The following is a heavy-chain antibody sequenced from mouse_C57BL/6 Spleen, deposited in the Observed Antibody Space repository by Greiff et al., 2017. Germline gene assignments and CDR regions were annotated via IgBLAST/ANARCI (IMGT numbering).Heavy chain of an antibody. V-gene: IGHV3-1*01. D-gene: IGHD2-10*02. Sequence: EVQLVESGPGMVKPSQSLSLTCTVTGYSITSGYDWHWIRHFPGNKLEWMGYISYSGSTNYNPSLKSRISITHDTSKNHFFLKLNSVTTEDTATYYCARGGASKYYAMDYWGQGTSVTVSS. CDR2: ISYSGST. CDR1: GYSITSGYD. J-gene: IGHJ4*01. CDR3: ARGGASKYYAMDY.